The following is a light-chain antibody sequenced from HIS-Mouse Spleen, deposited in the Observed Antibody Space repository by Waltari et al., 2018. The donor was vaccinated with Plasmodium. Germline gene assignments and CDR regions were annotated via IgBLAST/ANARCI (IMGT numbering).Light chain of an antibody. CDR3: CSYAGSSTYV. CDR2: EGS. V-gene: IGLV2-23*01. CDR1: SSDVGSYNL. J-gene: IGLJ1*01. Sequence: QSALTQPASVSGSPGQSITISCTGTSSDVGSYNLVSWYQQHPGKAPKLMIYEGSKRPSGFSNRCSGSKSGNTASLTISGLQAEDEADYYCCSYAGSSTYVFGTGTKLTVL.